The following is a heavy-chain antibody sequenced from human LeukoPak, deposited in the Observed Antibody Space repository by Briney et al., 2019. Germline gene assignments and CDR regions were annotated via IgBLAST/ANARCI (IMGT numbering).Heavy chain of an antibody. CDR2: IKQDGSEK. Sequence: GGSLRLSCTASGFTLSSYEMSWVRQAPGKGLEWVANIKQDGSEKYYVDSVKGRFTISRDNAKNSLYLQMNSLRAEDTAVYYCASEYSSGSEGMNFDYWGQGTLVTVSS. CDR3: ASEYSSGSEGMNFDY. V-gene: IGHV3-7*01. CDR1: GFTLSSYE. J-gene: IGHJ4*02. D-gene: IGHD6-19*01.